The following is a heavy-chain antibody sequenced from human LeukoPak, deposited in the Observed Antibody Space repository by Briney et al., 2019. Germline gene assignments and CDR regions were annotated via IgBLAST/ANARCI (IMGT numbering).Heavy chain of an antibody. Sequence: GESLKISCKGSGYSFTNHWIGWVRQMPGKGLEWMGILYPGDSDTRYSPSFQGQVTISADRSITTAYLQWSSLKASDTAMYYCARLYLPYTSAWYGSAFDIWGQGTMVTVSS. CDR3: ARLYLPYTSAWYGSAFDI. CDR1: GYSFTNHW. D-gene: IGHD6-13*01. J-gene: IGHJ3*02. V-gene: IGHV5-51*01. CDR2: LYPGDSDT.